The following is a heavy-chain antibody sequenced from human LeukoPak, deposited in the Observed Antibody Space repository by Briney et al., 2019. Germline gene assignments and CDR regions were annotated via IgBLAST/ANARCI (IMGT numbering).Heavy chain of an antibody. Sequence: ASVKVSCKASGYTFTSYAIHWVRQAPGQRLEWMGWISAGNGNTKHSQNFQGRVIFISNTSATTAFMELSSLRSEDAAVYYCARDSGSGSNDYWGQGTLVTVSS. V-gene: IGHV1-3*01. D-gene: IGHD1-26*01. J-gene: IGHJ4*02. CDR1: GYTFTSYA. CDR3: ARDSGSGSNDY. CDR2: ISAGNGNT.